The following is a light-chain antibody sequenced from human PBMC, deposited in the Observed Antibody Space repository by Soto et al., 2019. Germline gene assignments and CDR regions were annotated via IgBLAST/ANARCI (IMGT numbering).Light chain of an antibody. CDR1: SSDVGGYNY. V-gene: IGLV2-8*01. Sequence: QSVLTQPPSASGSLGQSVTISCTGTSSDVGGYNYVSWYQQHPGKAPKLMIYEVSKRPSGVPDRFSASKSGNTASLTVSGLQAEDEADYYCSSYAGSNSYVFGTGTKVTVL. J-gene: IGLJ1*01. CDR2: EVS. CDR3: SSYAGSNSYV.